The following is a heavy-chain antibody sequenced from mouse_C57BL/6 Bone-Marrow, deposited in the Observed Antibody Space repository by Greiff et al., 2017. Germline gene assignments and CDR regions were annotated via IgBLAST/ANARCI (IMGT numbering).Heavy chain of an antibody. Sequence: EVKLVESGPELVKPGASVKLSCKASGYSFTGYYMHWVKQSPEKSLEWIGEINPRTGGTTSNQKFKAKATLTVDKSSSTAYMQLKSLTSEDSAVYYCAILLYDYGSSPYYFDYWGQGTTLTVSS. D-gene: IGHD1-1*01. CDR2: INPRTGGT. CDR3: AILLYDYGSSPYYFDY. J-gene: IGHJ2*01. CDR1: GYSFTGYY. V-gene: IGHV1-42*01.